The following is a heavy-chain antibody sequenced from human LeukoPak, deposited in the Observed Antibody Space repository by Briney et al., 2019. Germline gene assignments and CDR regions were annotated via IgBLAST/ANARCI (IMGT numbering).Heavy chain of an antibody. CDR3: GRECGSRSYYYYMDV. J-gene: IGHJ6*03. Sequence: GGSLRLSCAASGFTFSRFSMNWVRQAPGKGLEWVASISSTSSYRYYADSVKGRFTIPRDKDKNSVYLQMTRWRAEDTAGYYCGRECGSRSYYYYMDVWGKGTPVTVSS. D-gene: IGHD2-2*01. CDR1: GFTFSRFS. CDR2: ISSTSSYR. V-gene: IGHV3-21*01.